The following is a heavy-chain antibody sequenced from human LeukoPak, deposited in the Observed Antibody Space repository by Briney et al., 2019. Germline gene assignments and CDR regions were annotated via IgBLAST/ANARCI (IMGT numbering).Heavy chain of an antibody. J-gene: IGHJ6*03. Sequence: GGSLRLSCAASVFTFSNYNMNWVPQTPGKGLEWVSSFTRGSIYTFYADSVKDRFTISRHNAKNSLSLQMNSLRAEDTAVYYCARDPYNGSYGDDYYYYMDVWGKGTTVTISS. CDR1: VFTFSNYN. V-gene: IGHV3-21*01. D-gene: IGHD1-26*01. CDR3: ARDPYNGSYGDDYYYYMDV. CDR2: FTRGSIYT.